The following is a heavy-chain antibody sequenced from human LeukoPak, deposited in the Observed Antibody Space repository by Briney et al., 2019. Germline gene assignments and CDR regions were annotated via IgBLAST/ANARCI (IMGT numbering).Heavy chain of an antibody. V-gene: IGHV3-21*01. Sequence: GGSLRLSCAASGFTFSSYSMNWVRQAPGKGLEWVSSISSSSSYIYYADSVKGRFTISRDNAKNSLYLQMNSLRAEDTAVYYCAKDRGIFGVVIMTFDYWGQGTLVTVSS. CDR3: AKDRGIFGVVIMTFDY. D-gene: IGHD3-3*01. CDR2: ISSSSSYI. CDR1: GFTFSSYS. J-gene: IGHJ4*02.